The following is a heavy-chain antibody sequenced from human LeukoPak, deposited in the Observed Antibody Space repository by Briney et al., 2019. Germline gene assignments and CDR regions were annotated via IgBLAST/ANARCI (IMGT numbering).Heavy chain of an antibody. J-gene: IGHJ4*02. CDR1: GFTLICCG. CDR2: ISGGGST. CDR3: AKDPKTGKYSYGPYYFDY. Sequence: PGGSLRLSCAASGFTLICCGMHWVRQAPGKGLEWVSNISGGGSTCYADSVKGRFTISRDNSKNTLYLQMNSLRAEDTAVYYCAKDPKTGKYSYGPYYFDYWGQGTLVTVSS. V-gene: IGHV3-23*01. D-gene: IGHD5-18*01.